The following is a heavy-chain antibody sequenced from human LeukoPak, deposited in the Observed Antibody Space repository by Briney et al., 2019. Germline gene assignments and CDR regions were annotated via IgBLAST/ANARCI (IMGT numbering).Heavy chain of an antibody. CDR2: ISSSSSYI. CDR1: GFTFSSYN. V-gene: IGHV3-21*01. Sequence: GGSLRLSCAASGFTFSSYNMNWVRQAPGKGLEWVSSISSSSSYIYYADSVKGRFTISRDNAKNSLYLQMNSPRAEDTAVYYCASRYCSGGSCYSGWGAGFDPWGQGTLVTVSS. J-gene: IGHJ5*02. D-gene: IGHD2-15*01. CDR3: ASRYCSGGSCYSGWGAGFDP.